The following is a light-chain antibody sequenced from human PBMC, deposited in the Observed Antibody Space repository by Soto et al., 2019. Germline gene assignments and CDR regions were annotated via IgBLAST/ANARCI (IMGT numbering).Light chain of an antibody. V-gene: IGLV2-14*03. Sequence: QSALTQPASVSGSPGQSITISCTGTSSDVGAYDYVSWYQQHPGKPPKLILYGVSDRPSVISDRFSGSKSGSTASLTISGLQPEDEADYHCSSYTGSYTLVVFGGGTKLTVL. CDR3: SSYTGSYTLVV. J-gene: IGLJ2*01. CDR1: SSDVGAYDY. CDR2: GVS.